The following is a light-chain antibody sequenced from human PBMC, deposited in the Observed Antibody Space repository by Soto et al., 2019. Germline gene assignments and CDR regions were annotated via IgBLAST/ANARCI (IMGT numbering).Light chain of an antibody. V-gene: IGKV1-9*01. CDR3: QQLDSMPIT. CDR2: IAS. CDR1: QGIRSY. Sequence: IQLTQAPSSLSASVGDRFAITCRASQGIRSYLAWYQQKPGEXPKXXISIASILQSGVPSRFSGSGSGTDFVITISSLQPEDSATYDCQQLDSMPITFGQGTRLEIK. J-gene: IGKJ5*01.